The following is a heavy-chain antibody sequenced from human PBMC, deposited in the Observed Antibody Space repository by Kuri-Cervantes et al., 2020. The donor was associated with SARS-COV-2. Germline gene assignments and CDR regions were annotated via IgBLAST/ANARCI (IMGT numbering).Heavy chain of an antibody. Sequence: GGSLRPPCAASGFTFSSYAMHWVRQAPGKGLEWVAVISYDGSNKYYADSVKGRFTIPRDNSKNTLYLQMNSLRAEDTAVYYCQSFGGVIVQNWGQGTLVTVSS. J-gene: IGHJ4*02. CDR1: GFTFSSYA. V-gene: IGHV3-30-3*01. D-gene: IGHD3-16*02. CDR2: ISYDGSNK. CDR3: QSFGGVIVQN.